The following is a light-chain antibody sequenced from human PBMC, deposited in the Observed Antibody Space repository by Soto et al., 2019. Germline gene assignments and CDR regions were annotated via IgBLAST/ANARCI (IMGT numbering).Light chain of an antibody. CDR1: SSDVGDYNY. CDR2: DVT. V-gene: IGLV2-14*03. J-gene: IGLJ2*01. CDR3: SSYTSSSTLVV. Sequence: QSALTQPASVSGSPGQSITISCTGTSSDVGDYNYVSWYQQHPGKAPKLMIYDVTNRPSGVSDRFSGSKSGNTASLTISGLQAEDEADYYCSSYTSSSTLVVFGGGTKVTVL.